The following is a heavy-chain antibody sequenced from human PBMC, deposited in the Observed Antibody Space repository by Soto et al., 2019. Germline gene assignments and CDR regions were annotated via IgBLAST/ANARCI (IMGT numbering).Heavy chain of an antibody. V-gene: IGHV3-23*01. D-gene: IGHD3-16*01. Sequence: EVEILESGGGLVQPGGSLRLSCEASGFTFRSYSMTWVRQAPGKGLEWVSVINENSAVTHYADSVKGRFTISRDNSKITVYLQMNSLRAEDTAVYFCAKYRTLFEGTASHRIFDHWGQGTLVTVSS. CDR3: AKYRTLFEGTASHRIFDH. CDR1: GFTFRSYS. J-gene: IGHJ4*02. CDR2: INENSAVT.